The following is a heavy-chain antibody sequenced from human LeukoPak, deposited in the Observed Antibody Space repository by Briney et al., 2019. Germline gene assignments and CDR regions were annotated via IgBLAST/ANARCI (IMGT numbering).Heavy chain of an antibody. Sequence: GGSLTLSCVVSGLPHNLNYMAWVREAPGKGLECVSFIYGGGLTYYADSVTGRFTISRDNSKSTLFFQMNSLRAEDTAIYYCATQQSYYYGSGSYYDSWGQGTLVTVSS. J-gene: IGHJ4*02. CDR1: GLPHNLNY. V-gene: IGHV3-66*01. CDR3: ATQQSYYYGSGSYYDS. CDR2: IYGGGLT. D-gene: IGHD3-10*01.